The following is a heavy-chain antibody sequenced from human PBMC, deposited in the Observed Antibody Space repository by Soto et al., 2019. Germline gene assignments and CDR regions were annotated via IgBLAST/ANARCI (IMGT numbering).Heavy chain of an antibody. CDR1: GFTFSSYA. Sequence: EVQLLESGGGLVQPGGSLRLSCAASGFTFSSYAMSWVRQAPGKGLEWVSSISGSGGSTYDADSVKGRFTISRDNSKNTLYLQMNRLRAEDTAVYYCAKVVYYGSGRGYFDYWGQGTLVTVSS. CDR3: AKVVYYGSGRGYFDY. J-gene: IGHJ4*02. CDR2: ISGSGGST. V-gene: IGHV3-23*01. D-gene: IGHD3-10*01.